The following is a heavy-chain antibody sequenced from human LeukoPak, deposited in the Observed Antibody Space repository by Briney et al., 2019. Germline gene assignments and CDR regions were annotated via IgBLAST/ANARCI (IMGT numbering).Heavy chain of an antibody. CDR3: ARVEYYYGSGSYYSFDY. J-gene: IGHJ4*02. Sequence: SETLSLTCTVSGGSISSGDYYWSWIRQPPGKGLEWIGYIYYSGSTYYNPSLKSRVTISVDTSKNQFSLRLSSVTAADTAVYYCARVEYYYGSGSYYSFDYWGQGTLVTVSS. CDR1: GGSISSGDYY. D-gene: IGHD3-10*01. V-gene: IGHV4-30-4*01. CDR2: IYYSGST.